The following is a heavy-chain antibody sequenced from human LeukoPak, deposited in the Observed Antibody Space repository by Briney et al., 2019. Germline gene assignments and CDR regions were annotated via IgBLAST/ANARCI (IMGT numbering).Heavy chain of an antibody. CDR3: TTDPGNYEIF. CDR2: IKSKTDGGTV. CDR1: GLTFINAW. J-gene: IGHJ4*02. D-gene: IGHD4-11*01. V-gene: IGHV3-15*01. Sequence: GGSLRMFCGASGLTFINAWMSWGRQATGKGLEWVGRIKSKTDGGTVDYAPPVKGRFTISRDDSRNTLSLEMNFLKTEDTAVYYCTTDPGNYEIFWGQGTLVSVSS.